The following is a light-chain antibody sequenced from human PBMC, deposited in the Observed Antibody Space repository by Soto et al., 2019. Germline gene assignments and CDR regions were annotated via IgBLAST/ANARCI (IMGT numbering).Light chain of an antibody. CDR1: QSVSSH. Sequence: EIVMPQSPETLSLSPGERSTLSFMSSQSVSSHLAWYQQKPGQAPRLLIYGASTRATGIPARFSGSGSGTEFTLTISSLQSEDFAVYYCQQYNNWPPWTFGQGTKVDIK. CDR2: GAS. CDR3: QQYNNWPPWT. V-gene: IGKV3-15*01. J-gene: IGKJ1*01.